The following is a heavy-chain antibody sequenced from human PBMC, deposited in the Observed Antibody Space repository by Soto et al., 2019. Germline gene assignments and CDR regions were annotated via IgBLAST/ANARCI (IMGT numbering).Heavy chain of an antibody. Sequence: PGGSLRLSCAASGFTFSSYAMSWVRQTPGKGLEWVSGISGTGGTTYYADSVKGRFTISRDNSKNTLYLQMNSLRAEDTALYYCAKGPDTRYDFWTYGWFDPWGQGTLVTVSS. CDR1: GFTFSSYA. J-gene: IGHJ5*02. CDR3: AKGPDTRYDFWTYGWFDP. CDR2: ISGTGGTT. D-gene: IGHD3-3*01. V-gene: IGHV3-23*01.